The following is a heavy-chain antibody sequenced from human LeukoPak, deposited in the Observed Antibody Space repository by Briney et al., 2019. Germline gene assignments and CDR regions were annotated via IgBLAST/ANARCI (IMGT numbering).Heavy chain of an antibody. D-gene: IGHD3-10*01. Sequence: GGSLRLSCATSGFTFSSYSMNWVRQAPGKGLEWVSYISSSSSTIYYADSVKGRFTISRDNPKNSLYLQMNSLRAEDTAVYYCASLFGSGPNWFDPWGQGTLVTVSS. V-gene: IGHV3-48*01. CDR2: ISSSSSTI. CDR3: ASLFGSGPNWFDP. CDR1: GFTFSSYS. J-gene: IGHJ5*02.